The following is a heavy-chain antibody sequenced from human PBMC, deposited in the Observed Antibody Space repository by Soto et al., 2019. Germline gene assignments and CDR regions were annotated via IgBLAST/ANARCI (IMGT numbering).Heavy chain of an antibody. CDR2: INAGNGNT. CDR1: GYTFTSYA. J-gene: IGHJ5*02. D-gene: IGHD2-21*01. Sequence: QVQLVQSGAEVKKPGASVKVSCKASGYTFTSYAMHWVRQAPGQRLEWMGWINAGNGNTKYSQKFQGRVTITRDTFSSPAYMELSRLRSEDTVVYFCARGIRCGIADRFDPWGQGTLVTVSS. V-gene: IGHV1-3*01. CDR3: ARGIRCGIADRFDP.